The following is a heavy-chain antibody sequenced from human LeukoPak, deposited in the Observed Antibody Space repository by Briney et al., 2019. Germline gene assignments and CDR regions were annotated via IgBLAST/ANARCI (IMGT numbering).Heavy chain of an antibody. CDR3: ARDYSGGWNDY. D-gene: IGHD1-26*01. CDR1: GFTFSRYW. J-gene: IGHJ4*02. Sequence: GGSLRLSCAAAGFTFSRYWMSWVRQATGKGLECVAKIKEDGSEKHYVDSVKGRFTISRDNAKNSLYLQMNSLRAEDTAVYYCARDYSGGWNDYWGQGIRVTVSS. CDR2: IKEDGSEK. V-gene: IGHV3-7*01.